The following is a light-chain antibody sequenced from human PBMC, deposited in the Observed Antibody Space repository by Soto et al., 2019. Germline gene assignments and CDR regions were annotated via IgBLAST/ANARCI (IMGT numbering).Light chain of an antibody. CDR3: QQYNSYWT. J-gene: IGKJ1*01. CDR2: TAS. V-gene: IGKV1-5*03. CDR1: QSISNR. Sequence: DIQMAQSPSTLSASVGDRVTITCRASQSISNRLAWYQQKPGKAPKLLIYTASSLESGVPARFSGSGSGTEFTLTISSLQPDDFATYYCQQYNSYWTFGQGTKVEIK.